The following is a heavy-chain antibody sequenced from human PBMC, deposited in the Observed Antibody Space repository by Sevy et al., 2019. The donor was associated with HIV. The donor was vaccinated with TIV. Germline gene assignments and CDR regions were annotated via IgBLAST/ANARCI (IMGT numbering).Heavy chain of an antibody. J-gene: IGHJ6*02. Sequence: GGSLRLSCSASEFTFSSYAMSWVRRAPGKGLEWVSCLSGSGRFTDYADFVEGRFIISRDNSKNTLSVQMNSLRAEDTAVYYCAKGFCSGATCPRDYYYYGMDVWGQGTTVTVSS. D-gene: IGHD2-15*01. CDR1: EFTFSSYA. V-gene: IGHV3-23*01. CDR3: AKGFCSGATCPRDYYYYGMDV. CDR2: LSGSGRFT.